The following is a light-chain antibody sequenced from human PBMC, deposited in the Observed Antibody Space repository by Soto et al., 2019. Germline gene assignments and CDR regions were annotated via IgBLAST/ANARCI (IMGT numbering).Light chain of an antibody. CDR3: QQYGSSSYT. V-gene: IGKV3-20*01. Sequence: EIVLTQSPGTLSLSPGERATLSCRASQSVSRSYLAWYQQKPGQAPRLLIYGASSRATGIPDRFSGSGSGTDFTLTISRLEPEDFADYYCQQYGSSSYTFGQGTKLEIK. CDR2: GAS. CDR1: QSVSRSY. J-gene: IGKJ2*01.